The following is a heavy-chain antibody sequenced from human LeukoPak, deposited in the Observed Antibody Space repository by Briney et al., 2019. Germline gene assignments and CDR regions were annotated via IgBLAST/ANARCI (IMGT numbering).Heavy chain of an antibody. CDR3: ARDRGNGKDV. Sequence: SETLSLTCTVSGGFLTSYYWSWIRQPPGKGLEWIGYIYYTGSTNYNPSLKSRVTISVDTSKTQFSLKLRSVTAADTAVYYCARDRGNGKDVWGQGTTVTVSS. CDR1: GGFLTSYY. D-gene: IGHD3-10*01. J-gene: IGHJ6*02. V-gene: IGHV4-59*01. CDR2: IYYTGST.